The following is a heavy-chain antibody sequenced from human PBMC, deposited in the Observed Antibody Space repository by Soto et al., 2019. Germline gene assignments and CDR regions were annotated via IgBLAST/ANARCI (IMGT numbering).Heavy chain of an antibody. D-gene: IGHD6-6*01. V-gene: IGHV1-3*05. CDR2: INAGNGNT. CDR3: ARVSGQSSSPAMDV. CDR1: GYTFTSYA. J-gene: IGHJ6*02. Sequence: QVQLVQSGAEEKKPGASVKVSCKASGYTFTSYAMHWVRQAPGQRLEWMGWINAGNGNTKYSQKFQGRVTITRDTAASTAYMELSSLRSEDTAVYYCARVSGQSSSPAMDVWGQGTTVTVSS.